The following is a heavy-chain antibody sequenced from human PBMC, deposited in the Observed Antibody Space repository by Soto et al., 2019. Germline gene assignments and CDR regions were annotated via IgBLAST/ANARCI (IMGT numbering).Heavy chain of an antibody. CDR1: GGTFSSYA. J-gene: IGHJ6*02. Sequence: QVQLVQSGAEVKQPGSSVKVSCKASGGTFSSYAISWVRQAPGQGLEWMGGISPISGTANYAQKFQGRVTITADESTSTAYMEMSSLRSEDTAVYYCARSQGSSTSLEVYYYYYYGMDVWGQGTTVTVSS. D-gene: IGHD2-2*01. V-gene: IGHV1-69*01. CDR3: ARSQGSSTSLEVYYYYYYGMDV. CDR2: ISPISGTA.